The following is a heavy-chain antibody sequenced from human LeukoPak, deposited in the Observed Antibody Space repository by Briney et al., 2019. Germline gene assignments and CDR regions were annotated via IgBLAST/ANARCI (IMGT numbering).Heavy chain of an antibody. V-gene: IGHV4-39*01. CDR3: ASNYYGTGSSCFDS. D-gene: IGHD3-10*01. CDR2: INNGGNT. J-gene: IGHJ4*02. Sequence: SETLSLTCTVSGGSIISSLDYWGWIRQPPGKGLEWIGSINNGGNTYYNPSLESRVTISVDAFNNQFFLRLSSVTAADTAVYYCASNYYGTGSSCFDSWGQGTLVTVSP. CDR1: GGSIISSLDY.